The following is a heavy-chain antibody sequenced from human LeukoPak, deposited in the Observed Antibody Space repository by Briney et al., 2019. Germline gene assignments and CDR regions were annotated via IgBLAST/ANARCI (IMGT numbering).Heavy chain of an antibody. D-gene: IGHD5-12*01. CDR3: ARVWLRYTFDY. CDR2: IYYSGST. J-gene: IGHJ4*02. Sequence: SETLSLTCTVSGGSISSGDYYWSWIRQPPGKGLEWIGYIYYSGSTYYNPSLKSRATISVDTSKNQFSLKLSSVTAADTAVYSWARVWLRYTFDYWGQGTLVTVSS. V-gene: IGHV4-30-4*08. CDR1: GGSISSGDYY.